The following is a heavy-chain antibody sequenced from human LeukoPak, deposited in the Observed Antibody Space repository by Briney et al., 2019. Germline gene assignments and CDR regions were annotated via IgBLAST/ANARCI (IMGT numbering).Heavy chain of an antibody. CDR1: GFTFSHYA. Sequence: GGSLRLSCAASGFTFSHYAMSWVRQAPGKGLEWVSAISPSADSTSYADSVKGRFAISRDNSKNTLYLQMDSLRVEDTAVYYCAKGWNTVDYWGQGTLVTVSS. D-gene: IGHD4-17*01. CDR2: ISPSADST. J-gene: IGHJ4*02. CDR3: AKGWNTVDY. V-gene: IGHV3-23*01.